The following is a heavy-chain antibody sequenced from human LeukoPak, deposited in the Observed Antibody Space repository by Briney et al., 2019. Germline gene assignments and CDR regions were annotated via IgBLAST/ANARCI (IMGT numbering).Heavy chain of an antibody. CDR2: ISGYNGYT. D-gene: IGHD3-22*01. CDR1: GYTFTSYG. CDR3: ARDEARYSSGYYPNWFDP. Sequence: ASVKVSCKASGYTFTSYGISWVRQAPGQGLEWMGWISGYNGYTHYAHNLQGRVTMTTDTSTSTAYMELRSLRSDDTAVYYCARDEARYSSGYYPNWFDPWGQGTLVSVSS. V-gene: IGHV1-18*01. J-gene: IGHJ5*02.